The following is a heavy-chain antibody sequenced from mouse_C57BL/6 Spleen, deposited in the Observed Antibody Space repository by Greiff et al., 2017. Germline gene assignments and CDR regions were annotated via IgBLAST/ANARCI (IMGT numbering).Heavy chain of an antibody. D-gene: IGHD2-4*01. V-gene: IGHV1-55*01. J-gene: IGHJ2*01. CDR3: AREGDLYYDYDGDY. Sequence: QVHVKQPGAELVKPGASVKMSCKASGYTFTSYWITWVKQRPGQGLEWIGDIYPGSGSTNYNEKFKSKATLTVDTSSSTAYMQLSSLTSEDSAVYYCAREGDLYYDYDGDYWGQGTTLTVSS. CDR1: GYTFTSYW. CDR2: IYPGSGST.